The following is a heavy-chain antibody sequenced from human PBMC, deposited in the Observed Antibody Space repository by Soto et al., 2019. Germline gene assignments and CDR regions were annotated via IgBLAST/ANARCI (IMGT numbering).Heavy chain of an antibody. V-gene: IGHV3-9*01. D-gene: IGHD7-27*01. CDR2: IGWDGDST. J-gene: IGHJ6*02. Sequence: GGSLRLSCAGSGFSFGDYAMHWVRQAPGKGLEWVSGIGWDGDSTGYADSVKGRFTISRDNSKNTLYLQMNSLRAEDTAVYYCAKDLLGPGRAYGMDVWGQGTTVTVSS. CDR3: AKDLLGPGRAYGMDV. CDR1: GFSFGDYA.